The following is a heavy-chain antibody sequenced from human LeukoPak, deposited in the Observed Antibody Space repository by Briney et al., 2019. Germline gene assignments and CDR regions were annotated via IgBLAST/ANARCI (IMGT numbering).Heavy chain of an antibody. CDR1: GFTVSSYY. V-gene: IGHV3-53*01. D-gene: IGHD6-19*01. CDR2: ISNEGGT. Sequence: RGSLRLSCAASGFTVSSYYMSWVRQAPGKGLESVSVISNEGGTYYADSVKGRFTISRDNSKNTVYLQMNSLRAEDTAVYYCAGDKTTGGWYEIDYWGQGTLVTVSS. CDR3: AGDKTTGGWYEIDY. J-gene: IGHJ4*02.